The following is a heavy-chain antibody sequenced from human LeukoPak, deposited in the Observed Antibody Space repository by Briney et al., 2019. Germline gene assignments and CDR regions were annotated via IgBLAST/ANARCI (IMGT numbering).Heavy chain of an antibody. CDR1: GFTFSNYG. CDR2: IWYDGNNK. CDR3: AKEGPHYYDSSGYLAFDY. D-gene: IGHD3-22*01. V-gene: IGHV3-33*06. J-gene: IGHJ4*02. Sequence: GKSLRLSCAASGFTFSNYGMHWVRQAPGKGLEWVAVIWYDGNNKYYEDSVKGRFTISRDNSKNTLYLQMNSLRAEDTAVYYCAKEGPHYYDSSGYLAFDYWGQGTLVTVSS.